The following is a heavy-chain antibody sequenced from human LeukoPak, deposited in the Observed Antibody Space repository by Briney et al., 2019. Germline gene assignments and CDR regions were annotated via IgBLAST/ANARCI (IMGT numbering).Heavy chain of an antibody. CDR1: GFTVSSNY. Sequence: GSLRLSCAASGFTVSSNYMSWVRQAPGKGLEWVSVIYSGGSTCYADSVKGRFTISRDNSKNTLYLQMNSLRAEDTAVNYCARFRDSSGYYYYYYGMDVWGQGTTVTVSS. CDR2: IYSGGST. V-gene: IGHV3-66*01. J-gene: IGHJ6*02. D-gene: IGHD3-22*01. CDR3: ARFRDSSGYYYYYYGMDV.